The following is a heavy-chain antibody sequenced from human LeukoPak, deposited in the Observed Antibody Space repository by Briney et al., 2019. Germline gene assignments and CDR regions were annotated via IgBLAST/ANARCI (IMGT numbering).Heavy chain of an antibody. Sequence: SETLSLTCTVSGYSISSGYYWGWIRQPPGKGLEWFGSIYHSGSTYYNPSLKSRVTISVDTSKNRFSLKLSSGTAADTAVYYCARVPSYYYYYYMDVWGKGTTVTVPS. J-gene: IGHJ6*03. CDR2: IYHSGST. CDR1: GYSISSGYY. CDR3: ARVPSYYYYYYMDV. V-gene: IGHV4-38-2*02.